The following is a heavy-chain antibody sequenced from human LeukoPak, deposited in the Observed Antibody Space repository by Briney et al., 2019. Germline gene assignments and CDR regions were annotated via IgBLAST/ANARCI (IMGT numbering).Heavy chain of an antibody. CDR3: AGVTSSSVHFDY. V-gene: IGHV4-59*06. CDR1: GGSISSYH. CDR2: IHYSEST. J-gene: IGHJ4*02. Sequence: ASETLSLTCTVSGGSISSYHWIWIRQHPGKGLEWIGYIHYSESTNYNPSLKSRLTMSIDTSKDQFSLNLSSVTAADTAVYYCAGVTSSSVHFDYWGQGTLVTVSS. D-gene: IGHD2-21*02.